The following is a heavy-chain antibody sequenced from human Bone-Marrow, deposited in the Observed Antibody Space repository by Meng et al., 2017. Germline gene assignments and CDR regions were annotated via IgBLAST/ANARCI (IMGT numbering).Heavy chain of an antibody. J-gene: IGHJ4*02. CDR1: GYIFSHYT. CDR2: INENGANT. V-gene: IGHV3-23*01. D-gene: IGHD2-8*02. Sequence: EVQLLESGGVLVQPGGSLILSCVGSGYIFSHYTMIWVRQAPGKGPEWVSTINENGANTHYPDYLKGRFTISRDNSKNTVYLQMNSLGVEDTAVYYCANWITGHFDHWGLGNLVTVSS. CDR3: ANWITGHFDH.